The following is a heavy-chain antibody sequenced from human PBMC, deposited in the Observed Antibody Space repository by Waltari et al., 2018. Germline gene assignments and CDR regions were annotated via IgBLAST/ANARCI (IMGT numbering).Heavy chain of an antibody. Sequence: QLQLQESGPGLVKPSGTLSLTCTVSGGSISSSSYYWGWIRQPPGKGLEWIGSIYYSGSTYSNPSLKSRVTISVDTSKNQFALKLSSVTAADTAVYYCARDTRYSGSYSYSYYGMDVWGQGTTVTVSS. CDR1: GGSISSSSYY. V-gene: IGHV4-39*07. CDR2: IYYSGST. D-gene: IGHD1-26*01. CDR3: ARDTRYSGSYSYSYYGMDV. J-gene: IGHJ6*02.